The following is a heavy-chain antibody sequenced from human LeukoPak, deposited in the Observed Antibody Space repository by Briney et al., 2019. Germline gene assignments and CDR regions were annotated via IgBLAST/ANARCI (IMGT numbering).Heavy chain of an antibody. CDR1: GGSISSYY. Sequence: SETLSLTCTVSGGSISSYYWSWIRQPAGKGLEWIGRIYTSGSTNYNPSLKSRVTMSVDTSKNQFSLKLSSVTAADTAVYYCAGMYYDILTGQSDYWGQGTLVTVSS. D-gene: IGHD3-9*01. CDR2: IYTSGST. J-gene: IGHJ4*02. CDR3: AGMYYDILTGQSDY. V-gene: IGHV4-4*07.